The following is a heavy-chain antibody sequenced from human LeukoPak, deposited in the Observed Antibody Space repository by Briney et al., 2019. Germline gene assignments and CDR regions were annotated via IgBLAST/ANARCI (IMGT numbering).Heavy chain of an antibody. CDR2: IVPIFGTA. Sequence: SVKVSCKASGGTFSSYAISWVRQAPGQGLEWMGGIVPIFGTANYAQKFQGRVTITADESTSTAYMELSSLRSEDTAVYYCASVMAYCGGDCYAYYFDYWGQGTLVTASS. CDR1: GGTFSSYA. V-gene: IGHV1-69*01. J-gene: IGHJ4*02. CDR3: ASVMAYCGGDCYAYYFDY. D-gene: IGHD2-21*02.